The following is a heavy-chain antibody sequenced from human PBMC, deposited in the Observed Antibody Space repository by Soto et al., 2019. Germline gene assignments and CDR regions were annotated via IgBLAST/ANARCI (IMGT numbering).Heavy chain of an antibody. Sequence: SETLSLTCAVSGGSIDNSTYYWGWIRQPPGKGLEWIGSVYYSGSSYYSPSLKSRVTMSVDSSKNHFSLILDSVTAADTAVYYCVSINAGGWYYFDYWGQGILVTVSS. CDR3: VSINAGGWYYFDY. CDR2: VYYSGSS. J-gene: IGHJ4*02. V-gene: IGHV4-39*02. D-gene: IGHD6-19*01. CDR1: GGSIDNSTYY.